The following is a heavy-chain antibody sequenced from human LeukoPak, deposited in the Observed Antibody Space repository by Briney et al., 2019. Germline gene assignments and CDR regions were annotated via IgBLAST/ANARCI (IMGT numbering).Heavy chain of an antibody. CDR1: GYTFTNYY. J-gene: IGHJ4*02. CDR3: ARATVHSGWYWSFSPDFDY. D-gene: IGHD6-19*01. CDR2: ITPSGGST. V-gene: IGHV1-46*01. Sequence: ASVKVSCKASGYTFTNYYMHWVRQAPGQGLEWMGIITPSGGSTSYAQKFQGRVTMTRNTSISTAYMELSSLRSEDTAVYYCARATVHSGWYWSFSPDFDYWGQGTLVTVSS.